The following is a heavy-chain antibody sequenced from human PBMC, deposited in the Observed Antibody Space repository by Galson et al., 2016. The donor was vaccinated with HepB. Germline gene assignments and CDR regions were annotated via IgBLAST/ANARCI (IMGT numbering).Heavy chain of an antibody. D-gene: IGHD1-26*01. CDR2: ISMRGDSR. CDR3: VQGSTAPAV. CDR1: GFTFGSYG. Sequence: SLRLSCAASGFTFGSYGMTWVRQAPGKGLECVASISMRGDSRDYADSVRGRFTISRDNSKNTLYLQMNSLRAEDTAIYYCVQGSTAPAVWGKGTTVTVSS. J-gene: IGHJ6*04. V-gene: IGHV3-23*01.